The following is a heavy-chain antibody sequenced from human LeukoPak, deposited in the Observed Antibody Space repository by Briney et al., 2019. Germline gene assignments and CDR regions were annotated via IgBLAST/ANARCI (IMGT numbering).Heavy chain of an antibody. CDR3: ARDYTLTLGTTTYFQH. CDR2: ISTNAGNP. CDR1: GYIFDIYA. V-gene: IGHV7-4-1*02. D-gene: IGHD1-26*01. J-gene: IGHJ1*01. Sequence: ASVKVSCKASGYIFDIYALIWVRQAPGQGLELMGWISTNAGNPTYAQGFTGRFVFSLDTSVSTAYLQISSLKAEDTAVYYCARDYTLTLGTTTYFQHWGQGTLVTVSS.